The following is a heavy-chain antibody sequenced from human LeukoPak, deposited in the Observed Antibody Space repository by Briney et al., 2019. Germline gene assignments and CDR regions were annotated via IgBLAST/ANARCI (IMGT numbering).Heavy chain of an antibody. V-gene: IGHV3-11*01. J-gene: IGHJ4*02. CDR2: ISSSGTAI. D-gene: IGHD5-18*01. CDR1: GFTIADYY. Sequence: GGSLRLSCAASGFTIADYYMTWIRQAPGKGLEWLSYISSSGTAIYYADSVKGRFTLSRDNAKNSLYLQMNSLRAEDTAVYYCAREEYRYGYDYWGQGTLITVSS. CDR3: AREEYRYGYDY.